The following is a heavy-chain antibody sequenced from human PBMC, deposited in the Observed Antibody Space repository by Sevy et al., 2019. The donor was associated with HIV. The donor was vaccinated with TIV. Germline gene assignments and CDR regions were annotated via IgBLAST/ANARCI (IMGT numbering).Heavy chain of an antibody. CDR1: GFTFSSYA. V-gene: IGHV3-23*01. CDR3: AKEPVVAHYYYYGMDV. Sequence: GGSLRLSCAASGFTFSSYAMSWVRQAPGKGLEWVSAISGSGGSTYYADSVKGRFTISRENSKNTLYLQMNSLRAEDTAVYYCAKEPVVAHYYYYGMDVWGQGTTVTVSS. D-gene: IGHD3-22*01. J-gene: IGHJ6*02. CDR2: ISGSGGST.